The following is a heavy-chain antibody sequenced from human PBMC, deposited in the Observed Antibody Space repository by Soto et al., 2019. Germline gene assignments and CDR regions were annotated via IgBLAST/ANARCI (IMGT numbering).Heavy chain of an antibody. CDR2: ISSYNGDT. CDR3: ARLRRGGESDHHAMDG. Sequence: QVQLVQSGAEVKKPGASVKVSCKASGYTFSNYIITWVRQAPGQGLEWMGWISSYNGDTNYAQKLQGRVTMTADTPTSTAYMELRSLRSDDTAVYYWARLRRGGESDHHAMDGWGQGTTVTVSS. CDR1: GYTFSNYI. V-gene: IGHV1-18*01. J-gene: IGHJ6*02. D-gene: IGHD3-10*01.